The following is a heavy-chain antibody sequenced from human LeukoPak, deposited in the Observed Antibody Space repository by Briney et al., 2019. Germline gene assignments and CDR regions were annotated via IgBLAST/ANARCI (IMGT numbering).Heavy chain of an antibody. CDR2: INPNSGGT. CDR3: ARDSGSYGGY. J-gene: IGHJ4*02. CDR1: GYTFTGYY. V-gene: IGHV1-2*02. D-gene: IGHD1-26*01. Sequence: ASVKVSCKASGYTFTGYYMHWVRQAPGQGLEWMGWINPNSGGTNYAQEFQGRVTMTRDTSISTAYMELSRLRSDDTAVYYCARDSGSYGGYWGQGTLVTVSS.